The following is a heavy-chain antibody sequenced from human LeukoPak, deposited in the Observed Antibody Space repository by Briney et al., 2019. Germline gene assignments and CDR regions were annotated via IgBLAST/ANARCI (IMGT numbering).Heavy chain of an antibody. CDR1: GYTFNKYG. CDR2: ISCYNGDT. V-gene: IGHV1-18*03. D-gene: IGHD6-19*01. J-gene: IGHJ5*02. CDR3: ARDPSNTSGWKTWFDT. Sequence: ASVKVSCKASGYTFNKYGISWVRQAPGQGLEWMGWISCYNGDTNYAQKLQGRVTLSTDTPTTTVYMELRSLRSDDMVVYYCARDPSNTSGWKTWFDTWGQGTPVTVSS.